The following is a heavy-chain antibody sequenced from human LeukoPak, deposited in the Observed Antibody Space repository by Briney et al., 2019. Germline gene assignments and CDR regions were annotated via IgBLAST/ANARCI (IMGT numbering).Heavy chain of an antibody. CDR3: VTTPDSRWHHFDF. J-gene: IGHJ4*02. CDR1: GFTFRDYT. D-gene: IGHD6-19*01. Sequence: HSGGSLRLSCAASGFTFRDYTFHWIRQAPDKGLEWVAVISPYGSQKWYADSVKGRFAISRVDSKNTLSLQMKSLQTEDTAIYNCVTTPDSRWHHFDFWGQGTLVTVSS. CDR2: ISPYGSQK. V-gene: IGHV3-30*09.